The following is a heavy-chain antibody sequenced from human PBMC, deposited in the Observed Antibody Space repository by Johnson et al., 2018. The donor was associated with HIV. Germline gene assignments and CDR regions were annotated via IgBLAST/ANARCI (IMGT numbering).Heavy chain of an antibody. D-gene: IGHD2-15*01. J-gene: IGHJ3*02. CDR2: ISYDGINK. CDR1: GFTFSSYV. V-gene: IGHV3-30*18. Sequence: QVQVVESGGGVVQPGRSLRLSCAASGFTFSSYVMHWVRQAPGKGLEWVAIISYDGINKYYADSVKGRFTISRDNSKNTLYLQMNSLRAEDTAVYYCAKGGRGDAFDIWGQGTMVTVSS. CDR3: AKGGRGDAFDI.